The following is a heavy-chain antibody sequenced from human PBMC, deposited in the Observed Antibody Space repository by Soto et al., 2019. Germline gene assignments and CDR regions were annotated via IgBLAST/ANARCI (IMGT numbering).Heavy chain of an antibody. CDR1: GFTFSSYA. J-gene: IGHJ5*02. V-gene: IGHV3-30-3*01. D-gene: IGHD3-22*01. CDR2: ISYDGSNK. Sequence: QVQLVESGGGVVQPGRSLRLSCAASGFTFSSYAMHWVRQAPGKGLEWVAVISYDGSNKYYADSVKGRFTISRDNSKNTLYLQMNSLRAEDTAVYYCARAPDYYDRTRFDPWGQGTLVTVSS. CDR3: ARAPDYYDRTRFDP.